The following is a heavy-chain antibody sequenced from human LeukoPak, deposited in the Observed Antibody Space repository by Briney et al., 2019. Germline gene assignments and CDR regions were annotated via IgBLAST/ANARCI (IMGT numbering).Heavy chain of an antibody. Sequence: ASVKVSCKASGYTFTNYDINWVRQATGQGRAWMGWINPNNGNTGYLQKLQGRVTMTTNTSLSTAYMELSSLRSEDTAVYYCARALTPASGYSYGSWGQGTLVTVSS. CDR1: GYTFTNYD. J-gene: IGHJ4*02. V-gene: IGHV1-8*01. CDR2: INPNNGNT. CDR3: ARALTPASGYSYGS. D-gene: IGHD5-18*01.